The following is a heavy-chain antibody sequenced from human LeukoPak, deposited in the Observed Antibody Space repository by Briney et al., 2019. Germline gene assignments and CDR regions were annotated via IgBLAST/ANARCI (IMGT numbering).Heavy chain of an antibody. J-gene: IGHJ4*02. V-gene: IGHV3-9*01. CDR1: GFTFDDYA. CDR3: AKDLGAVAGTGDY. Sequence: GGSLRLSCAASGFTFDDYAMQWVRQAPGKGLEWVSGISWNSGSIGYADSVKGRFTISRDNAKNSLYLQMNSLRAEDTAVYYCAKDLGAVAGTGDYWGQGPLVTVSS. D-gene: IGHD6-19*01. CDR2: ISWNSGSI.